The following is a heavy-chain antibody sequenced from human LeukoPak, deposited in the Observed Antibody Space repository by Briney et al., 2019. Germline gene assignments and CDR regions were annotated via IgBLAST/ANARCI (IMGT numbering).Heavy chain of an antibody. CDR3: ARDKGVLDY. J-gene: IGHJ4*02. CDR2: IYYSGTT. V-gene: IGHV4-39*07. Sequence: SETLSLTCTVSGGSISSSSYYWGWIRQPPGKGLELIGNIYYSGTTYYNPSLKSRVTISVDTSKNQFSLKLSSVTAADTAVYYCARDKGVLDYWGQGTLVTVSS. D-gene: IGHD3-16*01. CDR1: GGSISSSSYY.